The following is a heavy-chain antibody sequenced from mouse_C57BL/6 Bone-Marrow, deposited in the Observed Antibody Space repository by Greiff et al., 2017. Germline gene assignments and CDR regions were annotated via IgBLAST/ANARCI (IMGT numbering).Heavy chain of an antibody. CDR1: GYSITSGYY. CDR2: ISYDGSN. V-gene: IGHV3-6*01. CDR3: AGDGHSSGYPYWYFDV. J-gene: IGHJ1*03. Sequence: EVKLQESGPGLVKPSQSLSLTCSVTGYSITSGYYWNWIRQFPGNKLEWMGYISYDGSNNYNPSLKNRITITRDTSKNQFFLKLNSVTTEDTATYYCAGDGHSSGYPYWYFDVWGTGTTVTVSS. D-gene: IGHD3-1*01.